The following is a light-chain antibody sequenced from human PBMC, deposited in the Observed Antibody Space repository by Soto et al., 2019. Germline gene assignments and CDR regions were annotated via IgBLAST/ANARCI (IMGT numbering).Light chain of an antibody. CDR3: CSYAGSRTYV. CDR1: SSDIGSYDL. V-gene: IGLV2-23*01. J-gene: IGLJ1*01. CDR2: ECT. Sequence: QSALTQPASVSGPLGQSIVISCAGSSSDIGSYDLVSWYQQYPGKAPKVVIFECTKRPSGFSNRFSGSKSGNTASLTISGLQIEDEADYYCCSYAGSRTYVFGAGTKVTVL.